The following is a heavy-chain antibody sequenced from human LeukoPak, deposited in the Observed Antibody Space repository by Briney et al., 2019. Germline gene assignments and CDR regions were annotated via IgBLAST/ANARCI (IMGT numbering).Heavy chain of an antibody. D-gene: IGHD6-13*01. V-gene: IGHV4-39*02. Sequence: ESLSLACTVAGGSITSSGYYWVWIRRPPGKGLEWIGNIYSGGTTYYNPSLKSRVTISVDTSKNHFSLRLTSVTAADTAFYYCARRQGGSSWFDPWGQGTLVTVSS. CDR3: ARRQGGSSWFDP. J-gene: IGHJ5*02. CDR1: GGSITSSGYY. CDR2: IYSGGTT.